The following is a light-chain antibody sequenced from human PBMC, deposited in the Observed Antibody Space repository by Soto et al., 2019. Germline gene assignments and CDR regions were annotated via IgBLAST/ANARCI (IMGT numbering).Light chain of an antibody. V-gene: IGKV2-28*01. CDR1: QSLLHSNGYNY. Sequence: DIVMTQSSLSLPVTPGEPASISCRSSQSLLHSNGYNYLDWYLQKPGQSPQLLIYLGSNRASGVPDRFSGSGSGTDFTLKISSVEAEDVGVYYCMQALQTPLTFGGGTKVEIK. J-gene: IGKJ4*01. CDR3: MQALQTPLT. CDR2: LGS.